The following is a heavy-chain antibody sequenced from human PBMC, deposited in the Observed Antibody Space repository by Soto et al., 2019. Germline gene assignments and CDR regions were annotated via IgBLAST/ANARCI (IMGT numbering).Heavy chain of an antibody. Sequence: QVQLVQSGAEVKKPGASVKVSCKASGYTFTSYDINWVRQATGQGLEGMGWMNPNSGNTGYAQKFQARVTMTRNTSVITAYMELSRLRPEDTAVYYCYPNSPPARGPNPRGRHCSSTSCYVYYYYYMDAWGKGTTVTVSS. CDR2: MNPNSGNT. J-gene: IGHJ6*03. D-gene: IGHD2-2*01. V-gene: IGHV1-8*01. CDR1: GYTFTSYD. CDR3: YPNSPPARGPNPRGRHCSSTSCYVYYYYYMDA.